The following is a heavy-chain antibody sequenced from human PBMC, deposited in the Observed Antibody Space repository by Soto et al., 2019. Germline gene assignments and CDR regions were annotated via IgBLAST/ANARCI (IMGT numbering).Heavy chain of an antibody. CDR2: ISYDGSNK. Sequence: GGSLRLSCAASGFTFSSYAMHWVRQAPGKGLEWVAVISYDGSNKYYADSVKGRFTISRDNSKNTLYLQMNSLRAEDTAVYYCARGIETGNTVNLDYWGQGTMGTVSS. V-gene: IGHV3-30-3*01. J-gene: IGHJ4*02. D-gene: IGHD1-7*01. CDR1: GFTFSSYA. CDR3: ARGIETGNTVNLDY.